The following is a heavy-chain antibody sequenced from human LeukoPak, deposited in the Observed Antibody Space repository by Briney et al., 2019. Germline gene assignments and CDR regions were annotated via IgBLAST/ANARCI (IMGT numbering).Heavy chain of an antibody. J-gene: IGHJ6*03. Sequence: GGSLRLSCAASGFTFSNYGMHWVRQAPGKGLEWVAVISYGGSNKYYADSVKGRFTVSRDNSKNTLYLQMNSLRAEDTAVYYCAKDTVAGTYYYYYMDVWGKGTTVTISS. V-gene: IGHV3-30*18. CDR1: GFTFSNYG. CDR3: AKDTVAGTYYYYYMDV. CDR2: ISYGGSNK. D-gene: IGHD6-19*01.